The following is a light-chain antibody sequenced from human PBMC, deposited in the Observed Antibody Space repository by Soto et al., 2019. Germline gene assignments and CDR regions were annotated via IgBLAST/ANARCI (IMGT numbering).Light chain of an antibody. CDR3: SSYTSTLPV. CDR2: DVS. J-gene: IGLJ1*01. CDR1: SSDVGGYNY. V-gene: IGLV2-14*01. Sequence: QSALTQPASVSGSPGQWITISCTGTSSDVGGYNYVSWYQQHPGKAPKLMIYDVSNRPSGVSNRFSGSKSGNTASLTISGLQAEDEADYYCSSYTSTLPVFGTGTKVTVL.